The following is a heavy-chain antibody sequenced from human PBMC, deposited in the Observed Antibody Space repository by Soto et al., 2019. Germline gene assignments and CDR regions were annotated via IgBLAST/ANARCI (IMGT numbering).Heavy chain of an antibody. CDR3: ARGSRVGATNDY. V-gene: IGHV4-34*01. J-gene: IGHJ4*02. D-gene: IGHD1-26*01. Sequence: SETLSLTCAVYGGSFSGYCWSWIRQPPDKGLGWIGEINHSGSTNYNSSLKSRVTISGDTSKNQFSLKLSSVTAADTAVYYGARGSRVGATNDYWGQGTLVTVSS. CDR2: INHSGST. CDR1: GGSFSGYC.